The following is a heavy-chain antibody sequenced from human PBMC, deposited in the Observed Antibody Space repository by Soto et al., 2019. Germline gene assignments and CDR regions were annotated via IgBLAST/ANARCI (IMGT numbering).Heavy chain of an antibody. CDR1: GFTFSSYW. V-gene: IGHV3-7*01. D-gene: IGHD2-2*01. Sequence: GGSLRLSCAASGFTFSSYWMSWVRQAPGKGLEWVANIKQDGSEKYYVDSVKGRFTISRDNAKNSLYLQMNSLRAEDTAVYYCARDDVVPAALNYYGMDVWGQGTTVTVSS. J-gene: IGHJ6*02. CDR3: ARDDVVPAALNYYGMDV. CDR2: IKQDGSEK.